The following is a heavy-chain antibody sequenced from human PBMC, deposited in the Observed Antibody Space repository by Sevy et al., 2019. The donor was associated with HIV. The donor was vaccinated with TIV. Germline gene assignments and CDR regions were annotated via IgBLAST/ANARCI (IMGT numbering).Heavy chain of an antibody. D-gene: IGHD1-26*01. CDR3: AKGSVGAQVNDAFDI. CDR1: GFTFSSYA. Sequence: GGSLRLSCAASGFTFSSYAMSWVRQAPGKGLEWVSAISGSGGSKYYADSVKGRFTISRDNSKTTLYLQMNSRRAEDTAVYYCAKGSVGAQVNDAFDIWGQGTMVTVSS. V-gene: IGHV3-23*01. CDR2: ISGSGGSK. J-gene: IGHJ3*02.